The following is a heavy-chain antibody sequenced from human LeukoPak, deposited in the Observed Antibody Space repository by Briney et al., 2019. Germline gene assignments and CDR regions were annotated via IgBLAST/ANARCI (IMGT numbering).Heavy chain of an antibody. CDR3: ARGDYSNYYYYGMDV. CDR2: MNGDGSQI. J-gene: IGHJ6*02. D-gene: IGHD4-11*01. Sequence: GGSLRLSCAASGFTFSGHWMSWVRQAPAKGLEWVAHMNGDGSQIYYMDFVKGRFTISRDNAKNSLYLQMNGLRAEDTAVYYCARGDYSNYYYYGMDVWGQGTTVTVSS. CDR1: GFTFSGHW. V-gene: IGHV3-7*01.